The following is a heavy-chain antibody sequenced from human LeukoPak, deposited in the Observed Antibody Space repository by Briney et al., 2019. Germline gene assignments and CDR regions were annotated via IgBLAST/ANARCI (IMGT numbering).Heavy chain of an antibody. V-gene: IGHV1-69*13. Sequence: GASVKVSCKASGGTFISYAISWVRQAPGQGLEWMGGIIPIFGTANYAQKFQGRVTITADESTSTAYMELSSLRSEDTAVYYCARGMVRGVIGPLDYWGQGTLVTVSS. CDR3: ARGMVRGVIGPLDY. CDR1: GGTFISYA. D-gene: IGHD3-10*01. CDR2: IIPIFGTA. J-gene: IGHJ4*02.